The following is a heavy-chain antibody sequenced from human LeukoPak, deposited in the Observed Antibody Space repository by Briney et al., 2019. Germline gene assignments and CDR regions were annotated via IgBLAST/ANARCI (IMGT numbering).Heavy chain of an antibody. V-gene: IGHV3-21*01. CDR3: ATGDYSFDY. CDR2: ISSSSSYI. D-gene: IGHD2-15*01. Sequence: KAGGSLRLSCAASGFTFCRYWMSWVRQAPGKGLEWVSSISSSSSYIYYADSGKGRFTISRDNAKNSLYLQMNRLRAEDTAVYYCATGDYSFDYWGQGTLVTVSS. CDR1: GFTFCRYW. J-gene: IGHJ4*02.